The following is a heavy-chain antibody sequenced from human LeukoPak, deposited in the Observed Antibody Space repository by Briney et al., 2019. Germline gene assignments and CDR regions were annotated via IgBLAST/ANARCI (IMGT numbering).Heavy chain of an antibody. J-gene: IGHJ4*02. Sequence: GGSLRLSCAASGFMFNSYWMSWVRQAPGKGLEWVANINKDGSEKHYVDSVKGRFTISRDGAKNLLSLQMDSLRVEDTAVYHCVADPGDYWGQGTLVSVSS. CDR1: GFMFNSYW. CDR2: INKDGSEK. V-gene: IGHV3-7*01. D-gene: IGHD7-27*01. CDR3: VADPGDY.